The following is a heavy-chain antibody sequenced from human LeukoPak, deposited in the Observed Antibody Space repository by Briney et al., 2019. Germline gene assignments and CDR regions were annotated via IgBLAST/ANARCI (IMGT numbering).Heavy chain of an antibody. CDR2: INPNSGGT. CDR3: ARTTPLLWFGELSPNYFDY. CDR1: GYTFTGYY. V-gene: IGHV1-2*02. Sequence: ASVKVSCKASGYTFTGYYMHWVRQAPGQGLEWMRWINPNSGGTNYAQKFQGRVTTTRDTSISTAYMELSRLRSDDTAVYYCARTTPLLWFGELSPNYFDYWGQGTLVTVSS. D-gene: IGHD3-10*01. J-gene: IGHJ4*02.